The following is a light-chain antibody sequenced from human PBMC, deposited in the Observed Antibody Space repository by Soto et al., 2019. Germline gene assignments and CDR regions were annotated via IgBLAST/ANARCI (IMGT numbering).Light chain of an antibody. CDR2: WAS. CDR3: QQYYSTPLT. J-gene: IGKJ4*01. V-gene: IGKV2-28*01. Sequence: DIVMTQSPLSLPVTPGEPASISCRSSQSLLHSNGYNYLDWYLQKPGQPPKLLIYWASTRESGVPARFSGSGSGTDFTLTISSLQAEDVAVYYCQQYYSTPLTFGGGTKVDIK. CDR1: QSLLHSNGYNY.